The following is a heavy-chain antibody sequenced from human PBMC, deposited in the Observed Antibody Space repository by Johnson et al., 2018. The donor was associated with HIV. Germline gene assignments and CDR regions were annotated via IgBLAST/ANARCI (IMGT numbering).Heavy chain of an antibody. CDR1: GFTFSSYW. CDR3: ARDEMQRRYALTAFDI. J-gene: IGHJ3*02. V-gene: IGHV3-7*05. D-gene: IGHD6-25*01. CDR2: IKQDGSEK. Sequence: VQVVESGGGLVQPGGSLRLSCAASGFTFSSYWMSWVRQAPGKGLEWVANIKQDGSEKYYVDSVKGRFTISRDNAKNSVYLQMNGLRAEETALYYCARDEMQRRYALTAFDIWGQGTMVTVSS.